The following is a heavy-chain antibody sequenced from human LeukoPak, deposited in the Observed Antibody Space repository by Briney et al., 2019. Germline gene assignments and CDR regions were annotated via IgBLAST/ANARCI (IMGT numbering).Heavy chain of an antibody. J-gene: IGHJ4*02. V-gene: IGHV3-23*01. CDR2: ISASGGTT. CDR3: AKSVTFVVVIPAIDY. CDR1: GFTFSSYS. Sequence: PGGSLRLSCAASGFTFSSYSMNWVRQAPGKGLEWVSGISASGGTTYDVDSVKGRFTITRDNSKNTLYLQMNSLRAEDTAVYYCAKSVTFVVVIPAIDYWGQGTLVTVSS. D-gene: IGHD3-3*01.